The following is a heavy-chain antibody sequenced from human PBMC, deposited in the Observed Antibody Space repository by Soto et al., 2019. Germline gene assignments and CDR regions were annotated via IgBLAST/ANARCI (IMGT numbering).Heavy chain of an antibody. Sequence: GGSLRLSCAASGFTFSSYGMHWVRQAPGKGLEWVAVIWYDGSNKYYADSVKGRFTISRDNSKNTLYLQMNSLRAEDTAVYYCARDSGGSGPGEYYFDYWGQGTLVTVSS. J-gene: IGHJ4*02. CDR2: IWYDGSNK. CDR3: ARDSGGSGPGEYYFDY. V-gene: IGHV3-33*01. D-gene: IGHD3-10*01. CDR1: GFTFSSYG.